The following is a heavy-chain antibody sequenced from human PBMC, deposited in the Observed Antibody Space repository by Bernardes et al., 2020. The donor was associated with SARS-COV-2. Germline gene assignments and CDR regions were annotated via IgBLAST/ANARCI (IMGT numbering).Heavy chain of an antibody. Sequence: GGSLRLSCAASGFTFSSYGMHWVRQAPGKGLEWVAVISYDGSNKDYADSVKGRFTISRDNSKNTLYLQMNSLRAEDTAVYYCLGYMKGGGGVGYWGQGILVTVSS. CDR2: ISYDGSNK. V-gene: IGHV3-30*03. D-gene: IGHD3-16*01. J-gene: IGHJ4*02. CDR3: LGYMKGGGGVGY. CDR1: GFTFSSYG.